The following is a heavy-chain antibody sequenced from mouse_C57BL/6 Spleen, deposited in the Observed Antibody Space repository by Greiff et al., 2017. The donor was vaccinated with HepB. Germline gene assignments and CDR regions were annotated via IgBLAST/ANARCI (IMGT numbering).Heavy chain of an antibody. CDR3: AATGPAWFAY. Sequence: VQLQQPGAELVKPGASVKLSCKASGYTFTSYWMHWVKQRPGRGLEWIGRIDPNSGGTKYNEKFKSKATLTVDKPSSTAYMQRSSLTSEDSAVYYCAATGPAWFAYWGQGTLVTVSA. CDR1: GYTFTSYW. D-gene: IGHD4-1*02. CDR2: IDPNSGGT. V-gene: IGHV1-72*01. J-gene: IGHJ3*01.